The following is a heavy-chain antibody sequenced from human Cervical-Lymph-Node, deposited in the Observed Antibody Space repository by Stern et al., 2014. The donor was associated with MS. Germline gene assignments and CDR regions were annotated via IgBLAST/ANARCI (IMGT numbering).Heavy chain of an antibody. Sequence: VQLVESGAEVKKTGSSVRLSCKASVDTFTYRYLHWVRHAPGQAFEWMGWLIPVSGNTDYAQKFQDRVTITRDASYTTAHMELSSLTSEDTAIYYCVAWSRGMDVWGQGTTVTVSS. V-gene: IGHV1-45*02. CDR3: VAWSRGMDV. CDR2: LIPVSGNT. D-gene: IGHD2-8*02. CDR1: VDTFTYRY. J-gene: IGHJ6*02.